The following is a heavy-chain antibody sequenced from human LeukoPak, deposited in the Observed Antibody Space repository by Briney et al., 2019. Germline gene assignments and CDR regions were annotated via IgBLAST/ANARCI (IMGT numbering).Heavy chain of an antibody. CDR1: GFTVSSNY. CDR2: IYSGGST. V-gene: IGHV3-53*01. Sequence: QSGGSLRLSCAASGFTVSSNYMSWVRQAPGKGLEWVSVIYSGGSTYYADSVKGRFTISRDNSKNTLYLQMNSLRAEDTAVYHCASTLEAAGTPNFDYWGQGTLVTVSS. CDR3: ASTLEAAGTPNFDY. J-gene: IGHJ4*02. D-gene: IGHD6-13*01.